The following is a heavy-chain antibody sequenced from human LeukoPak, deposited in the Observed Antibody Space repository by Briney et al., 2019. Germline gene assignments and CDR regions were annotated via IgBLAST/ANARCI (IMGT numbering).Heavy chain of an antibody. V-gene: IGHV3-66*01. CDR1: GFTVSSNY. Sequence: PGGSLRLSCAASGFTVSSNYMSWVRQAPGKGLEWVSVIYSGGSTHFADSMKGRFTISRDNSKNTLYLQMNSLRAEDTAVYYCGEGSAYSRFDYWGQGTLVTVSS. CDR2: IYSGGST. CDR3: GEGSAYSRFDY. J-gene: IGHJ4*02. D-gene: IGHD3-3*01.